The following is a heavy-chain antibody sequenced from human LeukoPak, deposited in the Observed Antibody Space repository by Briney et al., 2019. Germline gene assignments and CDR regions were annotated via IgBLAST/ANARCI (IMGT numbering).Heavy chain of an antibody. Sequence: SQTLSLTCTVSGGSISSGDYCWSWIRQPPGKGLEWIGYIYYSGSTYYNPSLKSRVTISVDTSKNQFSLKLSSVTAADTAVYYCARDTTMVRGPRLGFDIWGQETMVTVSS. V-gene: IGHV4-30-4*01. D-gene: IGHD3-10*01. CDR2: IYYSGST. CDR1: GGSISSGDYC. CDR3: ARDTTMVRGPRLGFDI. J-gene: IGHJ3*02.